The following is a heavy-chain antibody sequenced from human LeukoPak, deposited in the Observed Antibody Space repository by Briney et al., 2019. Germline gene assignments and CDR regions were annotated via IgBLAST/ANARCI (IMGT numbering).Heavy chain of an antibody. V-gene: IGHV1-2*06. D-gene: IGHD4-11*01. CDR1: GYTFTGYY. CDR2: INPNSGVT. J-gene: IGHJ4*02. Sequence: ASVKVSCKASGYTFTGYYMNWVRQAPGQGLEWMGRINPNSGVTNYAQKFQGRVTLTRDTPISTAYMEVSRLTSDDTAVYYCARAHMTTVTLGDYWGQGTLVTVSS. CDR3: ARAHMTTVTLGDY.